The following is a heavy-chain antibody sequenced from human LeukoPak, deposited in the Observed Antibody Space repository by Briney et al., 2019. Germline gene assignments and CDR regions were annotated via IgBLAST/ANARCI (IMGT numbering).Heavy chain of an antibody. V-gene: IGHV3-7*01. D-gene: IGHD2-15*01. CDR2: IKQDGSEK. J-gene: IGHJ4*02. CDR3: ARGYCSGGSCDTGPFDY. Sequence: PGGSLRLSCAASGFTFSSYWMSWVRQAPGKGLEWMANIKQDGSEKYYVDSVKGRFTISRDNAKNSLYLQMNSLRAEDTAVYYCARGYCSGGSCDTGPFDYWGQGTLVTVSS. CDR1: GFTFSSYW.